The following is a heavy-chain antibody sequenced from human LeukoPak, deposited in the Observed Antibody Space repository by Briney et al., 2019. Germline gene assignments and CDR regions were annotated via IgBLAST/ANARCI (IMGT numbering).Heavy chain of an antibody. V-gene: IGHV1-18*01. CDR1: GYTFTSYG. J-gene: IGHJ6*03. CDR3: ARGVEQQLVPSTSHYYYYYYMDV. Sequence: ASVKVSCKASGYTFTSYGISWVRQAPGQGLEWMGWISAYNGNTNYAQKLQGRVTMTTDTPTSTAYMELRSLRSDDTAVYYCARGVEQQLVPSTSHYYYYYYMDVWGKGTTVTVSS. CDR2: ISAYNGNT. D-gene: IGHD6-13*01.